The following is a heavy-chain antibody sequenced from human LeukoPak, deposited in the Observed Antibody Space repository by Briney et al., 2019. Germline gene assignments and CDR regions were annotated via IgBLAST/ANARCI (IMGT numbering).Heavy chain of an antibody. V-gene: IGHV1-69*13. J-gene: IGHJ4*02. CDR2: IIPIFGTA. CDR1: GGTFSSYA. D-gene: IGHD3-22*01. CDR3: AREDNCYDTPTFDY. Sequence: ASVKVSCKASGGTFSSYAINWVRQAPGQGLEWMGGIIPIFGTANYAQKFQGRVTITADESTSTAYMELSSLRSEDTAVYYCAREDNCYDTPTFDYWGQGTLVTVSS.